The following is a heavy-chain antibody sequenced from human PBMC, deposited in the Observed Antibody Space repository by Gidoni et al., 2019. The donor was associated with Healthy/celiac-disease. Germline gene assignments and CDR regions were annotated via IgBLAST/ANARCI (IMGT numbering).Heavy chain of an antibody. J-gene: IGHJ3*02. CDR3: ARVLGGHYYDIVNDAFDI. V-gene: IGHV1-46*01. CDR1: GYTFTSYY. Sequence: QVQLVQSGSEVKKPGASVKVSCKASGYTFTSYYMHWVRQAPGQGLEWMGIINPSGGSTSYAQKFQGRVTMTRDTSTSTVYMELSSLRSEDTAVYYCARVLGGHYYDIVNDAFDIWGQGTMVTVSS. D-gene: IGHD3-22*01. CDR2: INPSGGST.